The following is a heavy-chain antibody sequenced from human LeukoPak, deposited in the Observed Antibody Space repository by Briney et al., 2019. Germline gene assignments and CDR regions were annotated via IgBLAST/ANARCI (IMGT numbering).Heavy chain of an antibody. D-gene: IGHD3-10*01. CDR2: IYYSGST. Sequence: PSETLSLTCTVSGGSISSGSYYWGWIRQPPGKGLEWIGSIYYSGSTYYNPSLKSRVTISVDTSKNQFSLKLSSVTAADTAVYFCARGFRGPNFDHWGQGTLVTVSS. J-gene: IGHJ4*02. CDR3: ARGFRGPNFDH. V-gene: IGHV4-39*07. CDR1: GGSISSGSYY.